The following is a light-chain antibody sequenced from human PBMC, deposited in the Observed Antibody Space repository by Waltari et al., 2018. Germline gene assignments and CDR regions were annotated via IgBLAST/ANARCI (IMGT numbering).Light chain of an antibody. J-gene: IGLJ3*02. Sequence: ALNPPAPLSGYTGSSTPIFRTGTINDIGPYYLVSWYQQHPGKAPKLVFYEVYNRPSGVSKRLSGAKSGNTASLTIFGLQAEDDADYYCCSYAGRSTWVFGGGTKVTVL. CDR2: EVY. CDR1: INDIGPYYL. CDR3: CSYAGRSTWV. V-gene: IGLV2-23*02.